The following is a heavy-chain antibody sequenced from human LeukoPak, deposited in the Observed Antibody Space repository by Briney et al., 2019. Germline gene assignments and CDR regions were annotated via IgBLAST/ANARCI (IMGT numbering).Heavy chain of an antibody. J-gene: IGHJ5*02. V-gene: IGHV4-34*01. D-gene: IGHD3-3*01. CDR3: ARGRRDFWSGFWFDP. CDR2: VNHSGSA. CDR1: GASFSGYY. Sequence: SEPLSLTCAVYGASFSGYYWTWIRQPPGKRLECIVEVNHSGSANYNPSLKSRFTISLDTSKNHFSLKMISVTVADTAVYYCARGRRDFWSGFWFDPWGQGTLVTVSS.